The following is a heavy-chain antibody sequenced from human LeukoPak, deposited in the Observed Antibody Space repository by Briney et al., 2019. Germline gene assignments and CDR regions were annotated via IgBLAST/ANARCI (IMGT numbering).Heavy chain of an antibody. D-gene: IGHD6-13*01. CDR1: GFSLSAYG. CDR2: IWYDGTSK. J-gene: IGHJ4*02. Sequence: PGRSLRLSCAASGFSLSAYGVQWVRQAPGKGLEWVAVIWYDGTSKDYADSVKGRFTFSRDNSKNTLYLQMNSLTVEDTAVYYCARSQSGSLIDYWGQGTLVTVSS. CDR3: ARSQSGSLIDY. V-gene: IGHV3-33*01.